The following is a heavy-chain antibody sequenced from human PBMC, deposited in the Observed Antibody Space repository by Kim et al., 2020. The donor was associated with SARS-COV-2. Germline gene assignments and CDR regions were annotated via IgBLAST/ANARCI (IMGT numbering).Heavy chain of an antibody. J-gene: IGHJ4*02. D-gene: IGHD3-9*01. CDR2: IYYSGST. V-gene: IGHV4-30-4*01. Sequence: SETLSLTCTVSGGSISSGDYYWSWIRQPPGKGLEWIGYIYYSGSTYYNPSLKSRVTISVDTSKNQFSLKLSSVTAADTAVYYCARVLTTGPSRFDYWGQGTLVTVSS. CDR1: GGSISSGDYY. CDR3: ARVLTTGPSRFDY.